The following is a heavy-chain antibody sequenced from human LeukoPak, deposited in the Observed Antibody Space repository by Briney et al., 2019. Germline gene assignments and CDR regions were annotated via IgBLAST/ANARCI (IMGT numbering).Heavy chain of an antibody. CDR1: GYSFTSYW. J-gene: IGHJ4*02. D-gene: IGHD3-22*01. CDR3: ARQYYAYYDSSGYYIDY. CDR2: IYPGDSDT. Sequence: GESLKISCKGSGYSFTSYWIGWVRQMPGKGLEWMGIIYPGDSDTRYSPSFQGQVTILADKSISTAYLQWSSLKASDTAMYYCARQYYAYYDSSGYYIDYWGQGTLVTVSS. V-gene: IGHV5-51*01.